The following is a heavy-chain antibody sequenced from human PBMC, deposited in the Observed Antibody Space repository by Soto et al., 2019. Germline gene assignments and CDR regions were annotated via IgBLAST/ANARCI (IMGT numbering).Heavy chain of an antibody. V-gene: IGHV1-46*03. Sequence: EASVKVSCKASGYTFTSYYMHWVRQAPGQGLEWMGIINPSGGSTSYAQKFQGRVTMTRDTSTSTVYMELSGLRSEDTAVYYCARDREIAAAGIGDAFDIWGQGTMVTVSS. J-gene: IGHJ3*02. CDR2: INPSGGST. D-gene: IGHD6-13*01. CDR1: GYTFTSYY. CDR3: ARDREIAAAGIGDAFDI.